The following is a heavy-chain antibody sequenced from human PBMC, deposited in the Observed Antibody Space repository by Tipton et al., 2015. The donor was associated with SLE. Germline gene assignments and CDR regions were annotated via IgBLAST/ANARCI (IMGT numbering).Heavy chain of an antibody. CDR1: GGSIRSSNW. Sequence: TLSLTCAVSGGSIRSSNWWSWVRQPPGKGLEWIGEIHHSRSTNSNPSLESRVTISVDKSKNQFSLKLSSVTVADTAVYYCAKDYNHDNADYNWGQGTLVIVSS. V-gene: IGHV4-4*02. D-gene: IGHD4-17*01. CDR3: AKDYNHDNADYN. CDR2: IHHSRST. J-gene: IGHJ4*02.